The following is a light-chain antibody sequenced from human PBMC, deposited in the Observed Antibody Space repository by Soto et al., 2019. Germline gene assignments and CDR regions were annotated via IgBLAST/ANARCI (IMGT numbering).Light chain of an antibody. J-gene: IGKJ1*01. V-gene: IGKV3-15*01. CDR2: GAS. Sequence: EIVMTQSPATLSVSPGERATLSCRASQSVSSKLVWYQQKPGQAPRLLIYGASTRATGIPARFSGSGSGTEFTLTISSLQSEDFAVYYCQQYNNWPGTFGQGTKV. CDR1: QSVSSK. CDR3: QQYNNWPGT.